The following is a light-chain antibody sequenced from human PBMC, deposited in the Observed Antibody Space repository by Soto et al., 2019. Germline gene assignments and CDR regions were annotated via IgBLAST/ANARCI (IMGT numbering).Light chain of an antibody. J-gene: IGKJ2*01. V-gene: IGKV1-5*01. CDR2: DAS. CDR3: QQYNNYPVA. CDR1: QSIGSW. Sequence: DIQMTQSPSTLSASVGDRVTITCRASQSIGSWLAWYQQRPGNAPRLLIYDASSLESAVPSRFSGGGSGTEFTLTISSLQPDYFASDYCQQYNNYPVAFGQGTKLEIK.